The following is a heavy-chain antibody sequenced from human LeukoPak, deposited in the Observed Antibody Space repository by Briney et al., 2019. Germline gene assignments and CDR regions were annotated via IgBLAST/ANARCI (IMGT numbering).Heavy chain of an antibody. CDR1: GYTFTSYG. V-gene: IGHV1-18*01. CDR2: ISAYNGNT. Sequence: ASVKVSCKASGYTFTSYGISWVRQAPGQGLEWMGWISAYNGNTNYAQKLQGRVTMTTDTSTSTAYMELRSLRSDDTAVYYCARAGIVATTHYYYGMDVWGQGTTVTVSS. CDR3: ARAGIVATTHYYYGMDV. J-gene: IGHJ6*02. D-gene: IGHD5-12*01.